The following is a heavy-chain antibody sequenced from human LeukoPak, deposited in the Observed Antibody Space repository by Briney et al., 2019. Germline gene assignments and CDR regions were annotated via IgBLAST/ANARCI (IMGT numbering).Heavy chain of an antibody. Sequence: SETLSLTCSVSGGSISSDYWSWIRQPPGKGLEWIGYMYYTGSTNYNPSLKSRVTISVDTSKNQFSLRLTSVTAADTAVYYCARYSTSWHYFDYWGQGTLVTVSS. CDR2: MYYTGST. D-gene: IGHD6-13*01. CDR3: ARYSTSWHYFDY. J-gene: IGHJ4*02. CDR1: GGSISSDY. V-gene: IGHV4-59*08.